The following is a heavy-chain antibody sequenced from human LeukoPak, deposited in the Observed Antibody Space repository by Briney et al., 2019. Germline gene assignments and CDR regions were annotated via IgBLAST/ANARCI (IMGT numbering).Heavy chain of an antibody. D-gene: IGHD4-17*01. V-gene: IGHV1-69*06. J-gene: IGHJ5*02. Sequence: SVKVSCKASGGTFSSYAISRVRQAPGQGLEWMGRIIPIFGTANYAQKFQGRVTITADKSTSTAYMELSSLRSEDTAVYYCAPDSAYGDYGGVWFDPWGQGTLVTVSS. CDR3: APDSAYGDYGGVWFDP. CDR2: IIPIFGTA. CDR1: GGTFSSYA.